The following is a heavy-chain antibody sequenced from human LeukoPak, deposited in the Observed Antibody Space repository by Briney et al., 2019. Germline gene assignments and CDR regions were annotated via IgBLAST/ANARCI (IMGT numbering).Heavy chain of an antibody. V-gene: IGHV3-23*01. CDR1: GFTFSSYA. D-gene: IGHD1-26*01. J-gene: IGHJ6*03. CDR3: AKDGSSWERWGGYYYYYMDV. Sequence: GGSLRLSCAASGFTFSSYAMSWVRQAPGKGLEWVSAISGSGGSAYYADSVEGRFTISRDNSKNTLYLQMNSLRAEDTAVYYCAKDGSSWERWGGYYYYYMDVWGKGTTVTVSS. CDR2: ISGSGGSA.